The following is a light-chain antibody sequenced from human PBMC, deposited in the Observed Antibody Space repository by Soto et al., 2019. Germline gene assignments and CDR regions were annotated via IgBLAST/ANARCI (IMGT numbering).Light chain of an antibody. CDR2: GAS. CDR3: QQYGSSIT. V-gene: IGKV3-20*01. J-gene: IGKJ5*01. Sequence: EIVLTQSPAALSLSPGERATLSCRASQSVSSSYLAWYQQKPGQAPRLLIYGASSRATGIPDRFSGSGSGTDFTLTISRLEPEYFAVDYCQQYGSSITFGQGTRLEIK. CDR1: QSVSSSY.